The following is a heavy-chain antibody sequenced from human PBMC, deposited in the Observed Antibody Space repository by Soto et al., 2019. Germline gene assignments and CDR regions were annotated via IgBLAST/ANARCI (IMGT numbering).Heavy chain of an antibody. CDR3: ARERSYSYGSNSDPGYFDL. CDR1: GGSISSGGYY. CDR2: LYYSGST. Sequence: QVQLQESGPGLVKPSQTLSLTCTVSGGSISSGGYYWSWIRQHPGKGLEWIGYLYYSGSTYYNPSRKSRVTISVDTSKNQVSLKLSSVTAADTAVYYCARERSYSYGSNSDPGYFDLWGRGTLVTVSS. D-gene: IGHD5-18*01. V-gene: IGHV4-31*03. J-gene: IGHJ2*01.